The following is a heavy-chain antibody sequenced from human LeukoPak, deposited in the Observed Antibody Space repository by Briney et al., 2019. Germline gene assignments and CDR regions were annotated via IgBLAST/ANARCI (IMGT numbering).Heavy chain of an antibody. V-gene: IGHV3-21*01. D-gene: IGHD3-3*01. Sequence: GGSLRLSCAASGFTFSTYDMNWVRQAPGKGLEWVSSISTTGRYIYYADSVRGRFTISRDNARNSLYLQMNSLRAEDTALYYCARARRFLDKGREDYYYGMDVWGQGTTVTVSS. J-gene: IGHJ6*02. CDR3: ARARRFLDKGREDYYYGMDV. CDR2: ISTTGRYI. CDR1: GFTFSTYD.